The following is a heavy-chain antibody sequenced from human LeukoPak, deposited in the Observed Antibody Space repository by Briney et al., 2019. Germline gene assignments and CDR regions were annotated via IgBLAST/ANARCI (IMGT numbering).Heavy chain of an antibody. J-gene: IGHJ4*02. CDR2: ISSSGDTI. V-gene: IGHV3-48*03. CDR3: VRFGACTSSFCSSVAWVTFDY. Sequence: GGSLRLSCAASGFTFTGFEMNWVRQAPGKGLEWVSQISSSGDTIYYADSVKGRFTISRDNAKNSHYLQMNSLRAEDTAVYYCVRFGACTSSFCSSVAWVTFDYWGQGTLVTVSS. D-gene: IGHD3-3*02. CDR1: GFTFTGFE.